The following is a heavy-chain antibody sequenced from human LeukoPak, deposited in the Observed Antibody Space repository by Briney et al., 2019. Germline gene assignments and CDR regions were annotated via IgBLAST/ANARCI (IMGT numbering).Heavy chain of an antibody. V-gene: IGHV3-53*01. CDR2: IYSGGST. CDR3: ARVREGIVGAT. D-gene: IGHD1-26*01. CDR1: GFTVSSNY. J-gene: IGHJ4*02. Sequence: GRSLRLSCAASGFTVSSNYMSWVRQAPGKGLEWVSVIYSGGSTYYADSVKGRFTNSRDNSKNTLYLQMNSLRAEDTAVYYCARVREGIVGATWGQGTLVTVSS.